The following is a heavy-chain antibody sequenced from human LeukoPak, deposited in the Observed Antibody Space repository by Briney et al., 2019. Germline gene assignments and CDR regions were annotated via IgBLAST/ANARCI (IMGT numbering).Heavy chain of an antibody. D-gene: IGHD1-26*01. CDR2: IYTSGST. Sequence: SETLSLTCTVSGGSISSYYWNWTRRPAGKGLEWIGRIYTSGSTNYNPSLKSRITMSVDTSKKQFSLKLSSVTAADTAVYYCATSYSGSYYDAFDIWGQGTMVTVSS. V-gene: IGHV4-4*07. J-gene: IGHJ3*02. CDR1: GGSISSYY. CDR3: ATSYSGSYYDAFDI.